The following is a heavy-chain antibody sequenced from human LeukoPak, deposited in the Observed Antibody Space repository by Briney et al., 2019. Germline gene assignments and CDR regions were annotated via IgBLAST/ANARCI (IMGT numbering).Heavy chain of an antibody. J-gene: IGHJ6*03. V-gene: IGHV1-2*02. D-gene: IGHD3-10*01. Sequence: GASVKVTCKASGYTFTGYYIHCVRQAPVQGLEWMGWIKPSSGGTNYAQNFQGRVTMTRDTSINTAYMELSRLRSDDTAVYYCARDLMVRGPMDVWGKGTTVTVSS. CDR3: ARDLMVRGPMDV. CDR1: GYTFTGYY. CDR2: IKPSSGGT.